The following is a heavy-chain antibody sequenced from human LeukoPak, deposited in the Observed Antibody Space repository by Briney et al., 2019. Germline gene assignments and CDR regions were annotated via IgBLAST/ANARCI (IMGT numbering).Heavy chain of an antibody. CDR2: MNPNSGNT. J-gene: IGHJ6*03. Sequence: ASVKVSCKASGYTFTSYDINWVRQATGQGLEWMGWMNPNSGNTGYAQKFQGRVTITRNTSISTAYMELSSLRSEDTAVYYCARGRYDSSSSGDYYYYYYMDVWGKGTTVTVSS. CDR3: ARGRYDSSSSGDYYYYYYMDV. CDR1: GYTFTSYD. D-gene: IGHD6-6*01. V-gene: IGHV1-8*03.